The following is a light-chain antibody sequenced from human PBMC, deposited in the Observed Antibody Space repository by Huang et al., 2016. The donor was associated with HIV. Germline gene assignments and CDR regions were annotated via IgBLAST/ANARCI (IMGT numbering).Light chain of an antibody. Sequence: AVQLTQFPPSLSASVGDRVTITCRASQDIRTSLAWYQHKPGKAPKLLISAAFNLQSGISSRFSGDSAGTYCTLFISSLQSEDAATYYCQQLHDYPITFGRGTRLDIK. J-gene: IGKJ5*01. V-gene: IGKV1D-13*01. CDR2: AAF. CDR1: QDIRTS. CDR3: QQLHDYPIT.